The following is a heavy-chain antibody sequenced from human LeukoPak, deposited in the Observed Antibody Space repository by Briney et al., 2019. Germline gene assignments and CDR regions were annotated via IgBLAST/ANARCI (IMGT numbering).Heavy chain of an antibody. CDR1: GGSISSSDYY. CDR2: IFYSGST. Sequence: PSETLSLTCTVSGGSISSSDYYWGWVRQPPGKGLEWIGSIFYSGSTYYNPSLKSRVTISVDTSKNQFSLKLSSVTAADTAVYYCARDFSVITDLNWFDPWGQGTLVTVSS. D-gene: IGHD3-16*01. J-gene: IGHJ5*02. V-gene: IGHV4-39*07. CDR3: ARDFSVITDLNWFDP.